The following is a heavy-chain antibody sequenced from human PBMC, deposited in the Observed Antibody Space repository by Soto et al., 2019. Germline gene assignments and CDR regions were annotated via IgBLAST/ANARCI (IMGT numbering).Heavy chain of an antibody. V-gene: IGHV3-30-3*01. J-gene: IGHJ6*02. CDR1: GFTFTNYP. Sequence: QVQLLESGGGVVQPGESLRLSCTASGFTFTNYPIHWVRQAPGKGLEWVTLISFDGSAKYYADSVRGRFTISRDNSKNTVYLQMSTLRREDTAVYYCASLTNADGVDVWGQGTTVTVSS. CDR3: ASLTNADGVDV. CDR2: ISFDGSAK.